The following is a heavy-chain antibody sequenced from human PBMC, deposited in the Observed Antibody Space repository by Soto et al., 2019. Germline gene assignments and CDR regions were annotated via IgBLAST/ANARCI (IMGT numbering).Heavy chain of an antibody. V-gene: IGHV1-69*06. J-gene: IGHJ6*02. CDR1: GGTFSSYA. CDR3: GKGNRYYYGMDV. Sequence: GASVKVSCKASGGTFSSYAISWVRQAPGQGLEWMGGIIPIFGTANYAQKFQGRVTITADKSTSTAYMELSSLRSEDTAVYYCGKGNRYYYGMDVWGQGTTVPVSS. CDR2: IIPIFGTA.